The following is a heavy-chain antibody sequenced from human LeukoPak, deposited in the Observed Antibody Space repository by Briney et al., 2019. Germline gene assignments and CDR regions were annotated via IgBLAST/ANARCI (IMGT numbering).Heavy chain of an antibody. CDR3: AKGKAGFIAVSGTGAFDI. J-gene: IGHJ3*02. CDR2: ISWNCVSI. D-gene: IGHD6-19*01. Sequence: AMXWVXQAPGKGLEWVSGISWNCVSIGYADSVKGRFTISTDTSKNSLYLQMNSLSAEDMALYYCAKGKAGFIAVSGTGAFDIWGPGTTVTVSS. CDR1: A. V-gene: IGHV3-9*03.